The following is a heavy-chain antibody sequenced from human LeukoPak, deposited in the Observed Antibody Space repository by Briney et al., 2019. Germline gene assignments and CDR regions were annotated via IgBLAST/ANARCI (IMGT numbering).Heavy chain of an antibody. CDR2: INHSGST. CDR3: ARAGQQLVLIFRRRQYYFDY. J-gene: IGHJ4*02. D-gene: IGHD6-13*01. Sequence: PSETLSLTCAVYGGSFSGYYWSWIRQPPGKGLEWIGEINHSGSTNYNPSLKSRVTISVDTSKNQFSLKLSSVTAADTAVYYCARAGQQLVLIFRRRQYYFDYWGQGTLVTVSS. V-gene: IGHV4-34*01. CDR1: GGSFSGYY.